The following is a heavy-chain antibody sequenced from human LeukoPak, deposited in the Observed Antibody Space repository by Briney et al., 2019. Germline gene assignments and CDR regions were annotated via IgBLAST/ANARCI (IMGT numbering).Heavy chain of an antibody. CDR3: ARMGRIYGDYDY. D-gene: IGHD4-17*01. V-gene: IGHV1-2*02. CDR2: INPNSGGT. CDR1: GYTFPDYY. J-gene: IGHJ4*02. Sequence: ASVKVSCKASGYTFPDYYIHWVRQAPGQGLEWIGFINPNSGGTHYAQKFQGRVTVTRDTSISTVYMEMMRLRSDDTAVYYCARMGRIYGDYDYWGRGTLVTVSS.